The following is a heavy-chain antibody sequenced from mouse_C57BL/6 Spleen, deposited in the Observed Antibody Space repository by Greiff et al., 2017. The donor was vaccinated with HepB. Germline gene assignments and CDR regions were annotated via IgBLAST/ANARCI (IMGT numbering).Heavy chain of an antibody. V-gene: IGHV5-17*01. J-gene: IGHJ2*01. CDR1: GFTFSDYG. CDR3: ARAYDGYYYYFDY. D-gene: IGHD2-3*01. CDR2: ISSGSSTI. Sequence: EVQLVESGGGLVKPGGSLKLSCAASGFTFSDYGMHWVRQAPEKGLEWVAYISSGSSTIYYADTVKGRFTISRDNAKNTLFLQMTSLRSEDTAMYYCARAYDGYYYYFDYWGQGTTLTVSS.